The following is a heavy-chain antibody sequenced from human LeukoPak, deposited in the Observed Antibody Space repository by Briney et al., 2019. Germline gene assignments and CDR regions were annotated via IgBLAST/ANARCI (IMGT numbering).Heavy chain of an antibody. CDR1: GYTFTSYG. Sequence: ASVKVSCKASGYTFTSYGISWVRQAPGQGLEWMGWISAYNGNTNYAQKLQGRVTMTTDTSTSTAYMEVRSLRSDDTAVYYCARAAAAGTAVSWFDPWGQGTLVTVSS. D-gene: IGHD6-13*01. CDR3: ARAAAAGTAVSWFDP. J-gene: IGHJ5*02. CDR2: ISAYNGNT. V-gene: IGHV1-18*04.